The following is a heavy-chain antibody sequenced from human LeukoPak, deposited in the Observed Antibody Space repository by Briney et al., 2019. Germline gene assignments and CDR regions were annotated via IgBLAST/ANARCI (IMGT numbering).Heavy chain of an antibody. Sequence: GGSLRLSCAASGFTFSSYAMSWVRQAPGKGLEWVSAISGSGGSTYYADSVEGRFPISRDNSKNTLYLQMNSLRAEDTAVYYCAKGGPVAADPRYFQHWGQGTLVTVSS. D-gene: IGHD6-19*01. CDR3: AKGGPVAADPRYFQH. CDR1: GFTFSSYA. J-gene: IGHJ1*01. CDR2: ISGSGGST. V-gene: IGHV3-23*01.